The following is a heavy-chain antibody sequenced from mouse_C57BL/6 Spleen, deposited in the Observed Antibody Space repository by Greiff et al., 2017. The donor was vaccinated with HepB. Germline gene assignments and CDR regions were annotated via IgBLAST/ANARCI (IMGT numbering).Heavy chain of an antibody. CDR2: INPNNGGT. CDR3: ARGGKNGGYFAY. Sequence: EVQLQQSGPELVKPGASVKISCKASGYTFTDYYMNWVKQSHGKSLEWIGDINPNNGGTSYNQKFKGKATLTVDKSSSTAYMELRSLTSEDSAVYYCARGGKNGGYFAYWGQGTLVTVSA. J-gene: IGHJ3*01. D-gene: IGHD2-3*01. CDR1: GYTFTDYY. V-gene: IGHV1-26*01.